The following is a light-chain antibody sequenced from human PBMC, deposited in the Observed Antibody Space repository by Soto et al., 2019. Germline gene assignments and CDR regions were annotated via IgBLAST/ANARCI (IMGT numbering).Light chain of an antibody. CDR3: QHYGSSPGT. Sequence: EIVLTQSPGTLSLPPGERATLSCRASQSVSSSYLAWYQQKPGQAPRLLIYGASSRATGIPDRFSGSGSGPDFTLTISRLEPEDFAVYYCQHYGSSPGTFGQGTRLEIK. V-gene: IGKV3-20*01. J-gene: IGKJ5*01. CDR1: QSVSSSY. CDR2: GAS.